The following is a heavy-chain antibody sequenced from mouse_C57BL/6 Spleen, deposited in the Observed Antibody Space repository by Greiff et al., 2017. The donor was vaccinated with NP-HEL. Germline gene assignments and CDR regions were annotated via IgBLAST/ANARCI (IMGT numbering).Heavy chain of an antibody. Sequence: VQLQQSGAELVRPGASVTLSCKASGYTFTDYEMHWVKQTPVHGLEWIGAIDPETGGTAYNQKFKGKAILTADKSSSTAYMELRSLTSEDSAVYYCTRSGYDYDYWGLGTTLTVSS. CDR1: GYTFTDYE. V-gene: IGHV1-15*01. CDR2: IDPETGGT. D-gene: IGHD2-4*01. J-gene: IGHJ2*01. CDR3: TRSGYDYDY.